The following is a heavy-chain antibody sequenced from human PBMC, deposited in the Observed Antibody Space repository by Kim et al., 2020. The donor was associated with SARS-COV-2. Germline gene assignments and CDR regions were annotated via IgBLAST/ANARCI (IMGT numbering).Heavy chain of an antibody. D-gene: IGHD2-15*01. J-gene: IGHJ4*03. Sequence: GGSLRLSCAASGFTFSSFTMNWVRQAPGKGLEWVSSISSGSSKIYYAYSVEGLIITCRDYANNLHHLQNNRLSAEATAVYYCERDCSGSTGSY. CDR3: ERDCSGSTGSY. CDR1: GFTFSSFT. CDR2: ISSGSSKI. V-gene: IGHV3-21*01.